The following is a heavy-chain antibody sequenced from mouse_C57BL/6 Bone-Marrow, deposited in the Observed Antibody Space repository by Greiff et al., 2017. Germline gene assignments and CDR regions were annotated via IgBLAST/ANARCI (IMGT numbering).Heavy chain of an antibody. D-gene: IGHD1-1*01. V-gene: IGHV1-39*01. J-gene: IGHJ4*01. CDR3: ARGEESYFYYARDY. Sequence: VQLKQSGPELVKPGASVKISCKASGYSFTDYNMNWVKQSNGKSLEWIGVINPNYGTTSYNQKFKGKDTLTVAQSSSTAYMQLNSLTSEDSPGYYCARGEESYFYYARDYGGRGTSVTVSS. CDR1: GYSFTDYN. CDR2: INPNYGTT.